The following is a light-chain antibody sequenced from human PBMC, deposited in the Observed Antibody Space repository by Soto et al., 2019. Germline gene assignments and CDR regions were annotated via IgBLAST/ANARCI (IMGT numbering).Light chain of an antibody. CDR3: QSYDSSLSGSVV. J-gene: IGLJ2*01. V-gene: IGLV1-40*01. CDR1: SSNIGADFE. CDR2: DNT. Sequence: QSVLTQPPSVSGAPGQRVTISCTGSSSNIGADFEVNWYQQLPGRAPKLLIYDNTYRASGVPDRFSGSKSGTSASLAITGLQAGDEADYYCQSYDSSLSGSVVFGGGTKVTVL.